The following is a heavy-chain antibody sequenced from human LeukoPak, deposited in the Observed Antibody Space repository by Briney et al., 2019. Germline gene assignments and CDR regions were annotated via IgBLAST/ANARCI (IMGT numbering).Heavy chain of an antibody. V-gene: IGHV4-38-2*01. CDR3: ARLSYSSSWYFDL. J-gene: IGHJ2*01. D-gene: IGHD6-13*01. CDR1: GYSISSGYY. CDR2: IYHSGST. Sequence: PSETLSLTCAVSGYSISSGYYWGWIRQPPGKGLEWIGSIYHSGSTYYNPSLKSRVTISVDTSKNQFSLKLSSVTAADTAVYYCARLSYSSSWYFDLWGRSTLVTVSS.